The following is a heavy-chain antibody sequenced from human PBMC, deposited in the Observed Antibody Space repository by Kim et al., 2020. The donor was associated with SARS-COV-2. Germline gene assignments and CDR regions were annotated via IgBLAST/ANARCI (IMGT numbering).Heavy chain of an antibody. CDR3: TTTQYYYDSSGSFDAFDV. CDR2: IRNKAYGGTT. J-gene: IGHJ3*01. Sequence: GGSLRLSCTASGFTFCDYGMNWFRQAPGKGLEWVGFIRNKAYGGTTEYAASVKGRFTISRDDSKSIAYLQMNSLKTEDTAVYYCTTTQYYYDSSGSFDAFDVWGQGTMVTVSS. D-gene: IGHD3-22*01. CDR1: GFTFCDYG. V-gene: IGHV3-49*03.